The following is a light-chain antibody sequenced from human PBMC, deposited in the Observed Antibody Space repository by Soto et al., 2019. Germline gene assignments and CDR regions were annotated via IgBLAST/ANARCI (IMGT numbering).Light chain of an antibody. J-gene: IGLJ2*01. CDR2: NTD. CDR1: SGSVSTSYY. V-gene: IGLV8-61*01. Sequence: QTVVTQEPSFSVSPGGTVTFTCGLSSGSVSTSYYPSWYQQTPGQAPRILIYNTDTRSSGVSDRFSGSILGNKAALTIAGAQADDEVDYYCVLYMGSGISLFGGGTKVTVL. CDR3: VLYMGSGISL.